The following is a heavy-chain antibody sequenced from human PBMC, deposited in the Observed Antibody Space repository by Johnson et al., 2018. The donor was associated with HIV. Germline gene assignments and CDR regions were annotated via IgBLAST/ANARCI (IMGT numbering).Heavy chain of an antibody. D-gene: IGHD6-19*01. CDR1: GFSFSDYG. V-gene: IGHV3-30*18. J-gene: IGHJ3*02. CDR2: ISYDGDDK. Sequence: QVQLVESGGGVVQPGRSLRLSCAASGFSFSDYGIHWVRQAPGKGLEWVAVISYDGDDKHYGDSVEGRFTIARDNSKNPLYLQMNSLRAEDTAVYYCAKEGYSSGWYGPPDAFDIWGQGTMVTVSS. CDR3: AKEGYSSGWYGPPDAFDI.